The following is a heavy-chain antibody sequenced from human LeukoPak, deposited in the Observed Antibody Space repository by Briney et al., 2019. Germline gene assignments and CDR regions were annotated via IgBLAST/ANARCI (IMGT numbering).Heavy chain of an antibody. D-gene: IGHD5-24*01. CDR1: GYNFATYW. CDR2: IYPGDSDT. J-gene: IGHJ4*02. V-gene: IGHV5-51*01. Sequence: GESLKISWKGSGYNFATYWIGWVRQMPGKGLEWMGIIYPGDSDTRYSPSFQGQVTISVDKSINTAYLQWSSLKASDTAIYYCASRKKGMATTGFDYWGQGTLVTVSS. CDR3: ASRKKGMATTGFDY.